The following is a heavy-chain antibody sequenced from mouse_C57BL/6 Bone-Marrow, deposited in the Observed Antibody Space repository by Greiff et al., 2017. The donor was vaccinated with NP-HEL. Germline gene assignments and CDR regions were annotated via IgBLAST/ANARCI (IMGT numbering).Heavy chain of an antibody. V-gene: IGHV1-74*01. CDR1: GYTFTSYW. Sequence: VQLQQPGAELVKPGASVKVSCKASGYTFTSYWMHWVKQGPGQGLEWIGRIHPSDSDTNYNQKFKGKATLPVDNSSSTAYMQLSSLTSEDSAVYYCAIWATMVTTAMDYWGQGTSVTVSS. D-gene: IGHD2-2*01. J-gene: IGHJ4*01. CDR2: IHPSDSDT. CDR3: AIWATMVTTAMDY.